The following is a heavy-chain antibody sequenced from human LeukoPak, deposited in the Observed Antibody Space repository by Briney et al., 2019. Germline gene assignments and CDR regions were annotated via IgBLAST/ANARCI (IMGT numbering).Heavy chain of an antibody. CDR1: GFTFSSYG. CDR2: IRYDGSNK. D-gene: IGHD3-10*01. J-gene: IGHJ6*03. V-gene: IGHV3-30*02. CDR3: AKAGTYGSGSYWVDYYYYYMDV. Sequence: PGGSLRLSCAASGFTFSSYGMHWVRQAPGEGLEWVAFIRYDGSNKYDADSVKGRFTISRDNSKNTLYLQMNSLRAEDTAVYYCAKAGTYGSGSYWVDYYYYYMDVWGKGTTVTISS.